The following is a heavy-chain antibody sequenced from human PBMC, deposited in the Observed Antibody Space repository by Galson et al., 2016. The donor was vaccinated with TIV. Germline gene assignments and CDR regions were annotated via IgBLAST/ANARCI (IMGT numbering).Heavy chain of an antibody. CDR2: IIPLFGTT. V-gene: IGHV1-69*13. J-gene: IGHJ6*02. CDR1: GGTFSTYV. D-gene: IGHD5-18*01. Sequence: SVKVSCKASGGTFSTYVINWVRQAPGQGLEWMGGIIPLFGTTNYAQKFQGRVTISADESTSTAYMELSSLRSEDTAVFYCATDRNTALDTYHYYYGMDAWGPGTTVTVSS. CDR3: ATDRNTALDTYHYYYGMDA.